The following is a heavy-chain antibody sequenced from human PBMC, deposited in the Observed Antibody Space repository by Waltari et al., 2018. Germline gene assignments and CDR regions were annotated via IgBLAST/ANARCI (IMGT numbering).Heavy chain of an antibody. D-gene: IGHD3-16*01. V-gene: IGHV1-2*02. Sequence: QVQLVQSGAEVTKPGASVKVSCKASGYTFTGYYMHWVRQAPGQGLEWMGWINPNSVGTNYAQKFQGRVTMTRDTSISTAYMELSRLRSDDTAVYYCARKSASAGWGNFDYWGQGTLVTVSS. CDR2: INPNSVGT. CDR3: ARKSASAGWGNFDY. CDR1: GYTFTGYY. J-gene: IGHJ4*02.